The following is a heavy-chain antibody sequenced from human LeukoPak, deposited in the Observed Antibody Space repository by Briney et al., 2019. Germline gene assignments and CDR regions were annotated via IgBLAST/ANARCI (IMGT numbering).Heavy chain of an antibody. CDR3: ARGYAYCSGGSCSLSWFVP. V-gene: IGHV4-34*01. CDR1: GGSFSGYY. J-gene: IGHJ5*02. Sequence: SETLSLTCGVYGGSFSGYYWSWIRQPPGKGLEWIGEINHSGTTNYNPSLKSRVTISVDTSKNQFSLKLTSVTAADTAVYYCARGYAYCSGGSCSLSWFVPWGQGTLVTVSS. CDR2: INHSGTT. D-gene: IGHD2-15*01.